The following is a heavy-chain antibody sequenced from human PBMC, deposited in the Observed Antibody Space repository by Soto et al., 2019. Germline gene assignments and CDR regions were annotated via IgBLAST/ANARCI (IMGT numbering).Heavy chain of an antibody. CDR2: INHSGST. V-gene: IGHV4-34*01. Sequence: SETLSLTCAVYGGSFSGYYWSWIRQPPGKGLEWIGEINHSGSTNYNPSLKSRVTISVDTSRNQFSLKLSSVTAADTAVYYCARGGLWRATLGGDCYPVCSPEFDYWGQGTLVTVSS. J-gene: IGHJ4*02. D-gene: IGHD2-21*01. CDR1: GGSFSGYY. CDR3: ARGGLWRATLGGDCYPVCSPEFDY.